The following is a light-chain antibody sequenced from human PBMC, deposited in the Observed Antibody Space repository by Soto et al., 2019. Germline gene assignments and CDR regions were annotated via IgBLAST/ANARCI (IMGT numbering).Light chain of an antibody. V-gene: IGLV3-21*02. J-gene: IGLJ3*02. CDR1: NIGIYS. CDR2: EDN. CDR3: QVWDGSGDHWV. Sequence: SYELTQPHSVSVAPGQTASIPCGGDNIGIYSVHWYQQRPGQAPVLVAYEDNVRPSGIPERVSGSKSGTTATLTISWVEAGDEADYYCQVWDGSGDHWVFGGGTKLTVL.